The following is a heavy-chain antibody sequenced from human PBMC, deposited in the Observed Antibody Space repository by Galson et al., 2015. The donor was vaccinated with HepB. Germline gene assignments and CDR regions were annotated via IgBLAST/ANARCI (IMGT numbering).Heavy chain of an antibody. D-gene: IGHD2-2*01. CDR1: GYTFTSYG. J-gene: IGHJ5*02. CDR3: ARAPSHCSSSNCPSNWFDP. Sequence: SVKVSCKASGYTFTSYGISWVRQAPGQGLEWMGWISAYNGATDYAQELQGRVTMTTDTSTTTAYMELRSLRSDDTAVYYCARAPSHCSSSNCPSNWFDPWGQGTLVTVSS. V-gene: IGHV1-18*01. CDR2: ISAYNGAT.